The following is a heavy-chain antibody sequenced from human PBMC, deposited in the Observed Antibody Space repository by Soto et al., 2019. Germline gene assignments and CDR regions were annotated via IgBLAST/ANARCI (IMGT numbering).Heavy chain of an antibody. CDR2: INYSGNT. CDR3: ARGGYDHGAPRLSFDP. D-gene: IGHD4-17*01. Sequence: SETLSLTCTVSGVSITSYFWSWIRQPPGKGLEWIGYINYSGNTNYNPSLKSRVTMSLDTSNNQFSLKLSSVTAAETAVYYCARGGYDHGAPRLSFDPWGPGALVTVS. J-gene: IGHJ5*02. V-gene: IGHV4-59*01. CDR1: GVSITSYF.